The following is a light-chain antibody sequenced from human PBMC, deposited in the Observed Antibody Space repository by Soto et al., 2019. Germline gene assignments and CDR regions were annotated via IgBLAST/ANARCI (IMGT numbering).Light chain of an antibody. CDR1: QSISPW. Sequence: DFQMTQSPSTLSASVGDRITISCRASQSISPWLAWYQQKPGKAPKLLINGASTLESGVPSRFSGSGSGTDFTLTISRLEPEDFAVYYCQQYGSSPITFGQGTRLEI. CDR3: QQYGSSPIT. CDR2: GAS. J-gene: IGKJ5*01. V-gene: IGKV1-5*01.